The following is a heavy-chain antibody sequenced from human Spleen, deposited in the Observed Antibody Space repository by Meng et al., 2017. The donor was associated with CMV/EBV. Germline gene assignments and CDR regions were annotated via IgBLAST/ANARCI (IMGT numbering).Heavy chain of an antibody. V-gene: IGHV3-30*02. J-gene: IGHJ6*02. D-gene: IGHD3-22*01. CDR3: AKVDYYDNSGYYDYYYYYGVDV. Sequence: GGFLRLSSAASGFPFSNYGMHWVRQAPGKGLEWVAFIRNDGTNKYSADSVKGRFTISRDNSKNTLYLQMNSLRAEDTAVYYCAKVDYYDNSGYYDYYYYYGVDVWGQGTTVTVSS. CDR1: GFPFSNYG. CDR2: IRNDGTNK.